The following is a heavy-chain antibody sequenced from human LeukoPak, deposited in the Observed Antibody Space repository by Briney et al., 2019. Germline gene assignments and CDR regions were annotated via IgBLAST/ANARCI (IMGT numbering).Heavy chain of an antibody. V-gene: IGHV3-48*03. J-gene: IGHJ4*02. CDR2: ISISGSTI. D-gene: IGHD3-16*01. CDR1: GFSFRTYE. CDR3: ARGGSYFVH. Sequence: GGSLRLSCAASGFSFRTYEMTWVRQAPGKGLEWVSHISISGSTINYADSVKGRFTISRDNAKNSLYLQMNSLRAEDTAVYYCARGGSYFVHWGQGTLVTVSS.